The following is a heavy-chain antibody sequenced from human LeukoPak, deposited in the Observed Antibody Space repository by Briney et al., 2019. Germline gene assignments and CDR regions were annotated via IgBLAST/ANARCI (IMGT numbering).Heavy chain of an antibody. CDR1: GYTFTSYD. CDR3: ARGRVGYDYFDY. J-gene: IGHJ4*02. V-gene: IGHV1-8*03. D-gene: IGHD5-12*01. CDR2: MNPNSGNT. Sequence: ASVEVSCKASGYTFTSYDINWVRQATGQGLEWMGWMNPNSGNTGYAQKFQGRVTITRNTSISTAYMELSSLRSEDTAVYYCARGRVGYDYFDYWGQGTLVTVSS.